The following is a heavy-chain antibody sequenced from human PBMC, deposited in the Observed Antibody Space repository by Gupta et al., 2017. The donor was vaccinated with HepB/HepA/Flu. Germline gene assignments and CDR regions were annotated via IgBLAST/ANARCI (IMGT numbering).Heavy chain of an antibody. CDR2: ISSSSSYI. D-gene: IGHD3-3*01. Sequence: EVQLVESGGGLVKPGGSLRLSCAASGFTFSSYSMNWVRQAPGKGLEWVSSISSSSSYIYYADSVKGRFTISRDNAKNSLYLQMNSLRAEDTAVYYCARGVRFHSTRGGDAFDIWGQGTMVTVSS. J-gene: IGHJ3*02. CDR1: GFTFSSYS. V-gene: IGHV3-21*01. CDR3: ARGVRFHSTRGGDAFDI.